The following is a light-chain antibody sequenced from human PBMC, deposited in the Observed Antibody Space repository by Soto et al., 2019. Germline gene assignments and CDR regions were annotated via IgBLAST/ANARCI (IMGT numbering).Light chain of an antibody. J-gene: IGKJ1*01. V-gene: IGKV4-1*01. CDR3: VQQYSFPRT. CDR2: WAS. CDR1: QSVLFSAKNRNY. Sequence: DIMMTQSPDSLAVSLGERATINCKSSQSVLFSAKNRNYLSWYQQKPGQPPKLLVYWASTRESGVPDRFSGSGSGTNFSLTISGLQAEDVEDYFCVQQYSFPRTFGQGTKVDIK.